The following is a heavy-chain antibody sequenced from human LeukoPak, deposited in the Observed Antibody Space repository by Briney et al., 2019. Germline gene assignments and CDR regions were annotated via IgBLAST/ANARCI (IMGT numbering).Heavy chain of an antibody. CDR1: GGSISSYY. D-gene: IGHD6-19*01. CDR3: ARDSEQYYFDY. CDR2: IYYSGST. J-gene: IGHJ4*02. V-gene: IGHV4-59*01. Sequence: SETLSLTRTVSGGSISSYYWSWIRQPPGKGLEWIGYIYYSGSTNYNPSLKSRVTISVDTSKNQFSLKLSSVTAADTAVYYCARDSEQYYFDYWGQGTLVTVSS.